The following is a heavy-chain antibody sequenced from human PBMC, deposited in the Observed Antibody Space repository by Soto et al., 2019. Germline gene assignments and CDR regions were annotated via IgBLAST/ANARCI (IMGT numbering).Heavy chain of an antibody. CDR3: AREANLAH. CDR2: IKQDGSEK. CDR1: DLTFSNYW. J-gene: IGHJ4*02. Sequence: PGGSLRLSCAASDLTFSNYWMSWVRQAPGKGLEWVANIKQDGSEKHYLDSVKGRFTISRENANNSLYLQMNSLRAEDTAVYYCAREANLAHWGQGTVNTVST. V-gene: IGHV3-7*03. D-gene: IGHD1-7*01.